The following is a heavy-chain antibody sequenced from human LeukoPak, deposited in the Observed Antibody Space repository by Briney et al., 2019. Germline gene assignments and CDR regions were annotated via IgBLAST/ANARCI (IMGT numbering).Heavy chain of an antibody. V-gene: IGHV3-23*01. Sequence: PGGSLRLSCAASGFTFSSYGMSWVRQAPGKGLEWVSSIGSTGYTTYYADSVKGRFTISRDNSKNTLYLQMNSLRAEDTAVYYCAKEYGYTYGEFDYWGQGTLVTVSS. D-gene: IGHD5-18*01. CDR2: IGSTGYTT. CDR3: AKEYGYTYGEFDY. CDR1: GFTFSSYG. J-gene: IGHJ4*02.